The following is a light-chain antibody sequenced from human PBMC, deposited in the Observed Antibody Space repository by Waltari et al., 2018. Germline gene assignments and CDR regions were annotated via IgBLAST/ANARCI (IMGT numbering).Light chain of an antibody. CDR1: DIGDKS. Sequence: SYVLTQPPSVSVAPGKTAPITCGGYDIGDKSVHGYRQKPGQAPVLVIYYDSDRPSGIPERFSGSNSGNTATLTISRVEVGDEADYYCQVWDTNSDHWVFGGGTKLTVL. J-gene: IGLJ3*02. V-gene: IGLV3-21*04. CDR3: QVWDTNSDHWV. CDR2: YDS.